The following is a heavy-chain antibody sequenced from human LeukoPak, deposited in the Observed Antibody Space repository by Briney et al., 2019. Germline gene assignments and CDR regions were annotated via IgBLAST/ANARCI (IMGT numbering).Heavy chain of an antibody. Sequence: PSETLSLTCAVYGGSFSGYYWSWIRQPPAKGLEWIGEINHSGSTNYNPSLKSRVTISVDTSKNQFSLKLSSVTAADTAVYYCVRVLETYYYDSSGYYSYYFDYWGQGTLVTVSS. CDR1: GGSFSGYY. V-gene: IGHV4-34*01. CDR2: INHSGST. D-gene: IGHD3-22*01. CDR3: VRVLETYYYDSSGYYSYYFDY. J-gene: IGHJ4*02.